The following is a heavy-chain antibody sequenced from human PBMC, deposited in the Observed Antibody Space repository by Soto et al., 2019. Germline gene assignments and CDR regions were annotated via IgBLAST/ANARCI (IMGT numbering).Heavy chain of an antibody. J-gene: IGHJ4*02. D-gene: IGHD3-10*01. CDR3: AREVQVHTPAFVY. V-gene: IGHV1-69*19. CDR1: GGTFNTYA. Sequence: QVQLVQSGAEMKKPGSSVKVSCQSSGGTFNTYAMNWVRQAPGQGPEWMGDISPMFGAANYAPKFQGRGTINADESTGTSYMQLSSLTSEDTALYFCAREVQVHTPAFVYWGQGTLVTVSS. CDR2: ISPMFGAA.